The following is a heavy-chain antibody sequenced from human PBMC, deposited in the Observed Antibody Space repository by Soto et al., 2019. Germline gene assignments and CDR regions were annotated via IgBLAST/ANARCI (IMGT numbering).Heavy chain of an antibody. CDR2: IYYSGST. Sequence: QVQLQESGPGLVKPSQTLSLTCTVSGGSISSGGYYWSWIRQHPGKGLEWIGYIYYSGSTYYNPSLHSRVTITVDTSKNQFSPKLSSVTAADTAVDYCAGVVWFGAGVGMDVWGQGTTVTVSS. CDR1: GGSISSGGYY. V-gene: IGHV4-31*03. D-gene: IGHD3-10*01. J-gene: IGHJ6*02. CDR3: AGVVWFGAGVGMDV.